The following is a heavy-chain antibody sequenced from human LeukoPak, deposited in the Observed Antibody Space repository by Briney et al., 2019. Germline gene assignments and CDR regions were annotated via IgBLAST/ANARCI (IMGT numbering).Heavy chain of an antibody. CDR1: GFTFSSYS. Sequence: GGSLRLSCAASGFTFSSYSMNWVRQAPGKGLEWVSSISSGSSYIYYADSVKGRFTISRDNAKNSLYLQMNSLRAEDTAVYYCARWCSSTSCYGGSGYHYYMDVWGKGTTVTVSS. CDR2: ISSGSSYI. J-gene: IGHJ6*03. D-gene: IGHD2-2*01. V-gene: IGHV3-21*01. CDR3: ARWCSSTSCYGGSGYHYYMDV.